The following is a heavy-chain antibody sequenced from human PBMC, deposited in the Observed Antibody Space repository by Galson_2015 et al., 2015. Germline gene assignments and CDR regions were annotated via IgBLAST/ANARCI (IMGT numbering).Heavy chain of an antibody. J-gene: IGHJ5*02. D-gene: IGHD3-10*01. CDR3: ASPYYYGSENYYTPPRFDP. CDR2: INHSVST. Sequence: EINHSVSTNYNPSLKSRVTISVDTSKNQFTLSLSAVTAADTAVYYCASPYYYGSENYYTPPRFDPWGQGTLVTVSS. V-gene: IGHV4-34*01.